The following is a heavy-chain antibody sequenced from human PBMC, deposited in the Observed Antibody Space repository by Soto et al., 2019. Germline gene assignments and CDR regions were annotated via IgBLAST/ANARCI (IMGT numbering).Heavy chain of an antibody. D-gene: IGHD2-15*01. CDR3: ATMGTPATGLYFFDY. Sequence: PSETLSLTCTVSGGSISNSHYYWDWIRQPPGKVLEWIGNIYYSGSTYYNPSLKSRVTISVDTSKNQFSLNLSFVTAADTAVYYCATMGTPATGLYFFDYWGQGSLVTVSS. CDR2: IYYSGST. J-gene: IGHJ4*02. CDR1: GGSISNSHYY. V-gene: IGHV4-30-4*08.